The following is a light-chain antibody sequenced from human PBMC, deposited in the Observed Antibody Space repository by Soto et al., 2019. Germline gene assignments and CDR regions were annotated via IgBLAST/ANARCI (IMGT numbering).Light chain of an antibody. CDR2: GAS. Sequence: EIVMTQSPATLSVSPGERATLSCRASQSISNNLACYLQKPGPGPLLLIYGASTRAIGIPARVSGSGSGTEFNLSVSSLQSEDFAVYYYHSSHDWLHTFGPGTNVD. J-gene: IGKJ3*01. V-gene: IGKV3-15*01. CDR3: HSSHDWLHT. CDR1: QSISNN.